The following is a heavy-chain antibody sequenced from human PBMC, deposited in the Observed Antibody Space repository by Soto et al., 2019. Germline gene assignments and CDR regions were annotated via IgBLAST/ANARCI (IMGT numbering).Heavy chain of an antibody. Sequence: QVQLVQSGAEVRKPGSSVRVSCKASGGSFNRHTISWVRQAPGQGLEWMGGIIPIFGTANHAQKFQGRVTIIADESTSTVYMELSSLRSDYTAIYYCARGLGYDSTDYYYAYWGQGTLVIVSS. CDR2: IIPIFGTA. CDR1: GGSFNRHT. J-gene: IGHJ4*02. D-gene: IGHD3-22*01. V-gene: IGHV1-69*01. CDR3: ARGLGYDSTDYYYAY.